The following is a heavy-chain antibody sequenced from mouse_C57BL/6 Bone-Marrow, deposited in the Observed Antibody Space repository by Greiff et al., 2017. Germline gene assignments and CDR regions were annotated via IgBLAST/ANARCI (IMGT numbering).Heavy chain of an antibody. J-gene: IGHJ1*03. Sequence: VQLQQSGAELVRPGASVTLSCKASGYTFTDYEMHWVKQTPVHGLEWIGAIDPETGGTAYNQKFKGKAILTADNSSSTAYMELRSLTSEDSAVYYCTSPDRYFDGWGTGTTVTVSS. CDR2: IDPETGGT. CDR3: TSPDRYFDG. V-gene: IGHV1-15*01. CDR1: GYTFTDYE.